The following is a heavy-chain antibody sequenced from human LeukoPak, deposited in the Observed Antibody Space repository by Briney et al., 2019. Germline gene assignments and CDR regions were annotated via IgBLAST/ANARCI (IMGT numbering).Heavy chain of an antibody. Sequence: GGSLRLSCAASEFTFTNYAMTWDRQAPGKGLEWVSTVSGGGSSTFYADSVKGRFTISRDNSKNTLYLQMNSLRAEDTAVYYCAKASPYGGDGLFDYWGQGTLVTVSS. J-gene: IGHJ4*02. D-gene: IGHD4-23*01. CDR3: AKASPYGGDGLFDY. CDR2: VSGGGSST. CDR1: EFTFTNYA. V-gene: IGHV3-23*01.